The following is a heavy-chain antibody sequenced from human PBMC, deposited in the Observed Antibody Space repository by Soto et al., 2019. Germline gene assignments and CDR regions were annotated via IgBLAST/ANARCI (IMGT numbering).Heavy chain of an antibody. CDR2: LNPNSGNT. J-gene: IGHJ4*02. V-gene: IGHV1-8*01. Sequence: QVPLVQSGAEVKKPGASVKVSCKAPGYTFTNYDINWVRHATGQGLEWMGWLNPNSGNTGYAQKFQGRVTMTRDTAINIAYRELSSLRSKDTAVYYCVRLPDNVDVLTGQSGYNDYWGQGTLVTVSS. D-gene: IGHD3-9*01. CDR3: VRLPDNVDVLTGQSGYNDY. CDR1: GYTFTNYD.